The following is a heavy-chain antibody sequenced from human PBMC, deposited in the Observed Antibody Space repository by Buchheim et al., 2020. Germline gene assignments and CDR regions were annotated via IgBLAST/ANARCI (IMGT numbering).Heavy chain of an antibody. J-gene: IGHJ6*02. CDR2: IDWDDDK. CDR1: GFSLSTSGMC. Sequence: QVTLRESGPALVKPTQTLTLTCTFSGFSLSTSGMCVSWIRQPPGQALEWLARIDWDDDKYYTTSLKTRPTISKDTSKNQVVLTMTNMDPVDTATYYCARILVYYDYVWGSNYYYGMDVWGQETT. V-gene: IGHV2-70*15. D-gene: IGHD3-16*01. CDR3: ARILVYYDYVWGSNYYYGMDV.